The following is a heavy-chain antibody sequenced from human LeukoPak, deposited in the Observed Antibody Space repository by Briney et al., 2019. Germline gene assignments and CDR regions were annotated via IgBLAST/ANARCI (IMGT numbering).Heavy chain of an antibody. Sequence: KPGASVKVSCKASGYTFTSYGISWVRQAPGQGLEWMGWISAYNGNTNYAQKLQGRVTMTTDTSTSTAYMELRSLRSDDTAVYNCARVDDIVVVPAAILDWGQGTLVTVSS. CDR3: ARVDDIVVVPAAILD. J-gene: IGHJ4*02. CDR1: GYTFTSYG. V-gene: IGHV1-18*04. CDR2: ISAYNGNT. D-gene: IGHD2-2*01.